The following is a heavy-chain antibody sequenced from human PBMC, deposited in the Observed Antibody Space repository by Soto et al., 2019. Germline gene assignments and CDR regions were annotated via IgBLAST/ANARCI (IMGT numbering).Heavy chain of an antibody. CDR1: GLSFSTYG. D-gene: IGHD3-10*01. CDR2: IWYDGSNR. Sequence: QEQLVESGGGVVQPGRSLRLSCAASGLSFSTYGMHWVRQAPGKGLEWVAVIWYDGSNRQYADSVRGRFIISRDNSKNTLYLQMNSLRVEDTAVYYCAREGSRIAASLGISDFDYWGQGTLVTVSS. J-gene: IGHJ4*02. CDR3: AREGSRIAASLGISDFDY. V-gene: IGHV3-33*01.